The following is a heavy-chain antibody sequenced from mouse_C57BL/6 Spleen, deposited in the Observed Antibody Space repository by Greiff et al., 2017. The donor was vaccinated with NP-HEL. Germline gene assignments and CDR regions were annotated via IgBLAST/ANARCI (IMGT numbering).Heavy chain of an antibody. J-gene: IGHJ3*01. Sequence: QVQLQQPGAELVRPGSSVKLSCKASGYTFTSYWMHWVKQRPIQGLEWIGNIDPSDSETHYNQKFKDKATLTVDKSSSTAYMQLSSLTSEDSAVYYCARGNGNYVAWFAYWGQGTLVTVSA. CDR3: ARGNGNYVAWFAY. D-gene: IGHD2-1*01. CDR1: GYTFTSYW. V-gene: IGHV1-52*01. CDR2: IDPSDSET.